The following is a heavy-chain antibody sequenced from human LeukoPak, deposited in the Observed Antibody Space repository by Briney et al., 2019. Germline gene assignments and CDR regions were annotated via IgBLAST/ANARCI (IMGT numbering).Heavy chain of an antibody. J-gene: IGHJ4*02. CDR1: GFTFDDYA. V-gene: IGHV3-9*01. CDR2: ISWNGGSL. CDR3: TRDQTTVTTRRFDY. D-gene: IGHD4-17*01. Sequence: PGRSLRLSCAASGFTFDDYAMHWVRQAPGKGLEWVSGISWNGGSLGYADSVKGRFTISRDNTKNSLYLQMNSLKTEDTAVYYCTRDQTTVTTRRFDYWGQGTLVTVSS.